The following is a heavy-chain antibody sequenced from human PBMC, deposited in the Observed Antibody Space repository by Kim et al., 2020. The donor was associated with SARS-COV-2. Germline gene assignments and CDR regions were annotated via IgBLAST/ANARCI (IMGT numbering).Heavy chain of an antibody. CDR1: GGSISSYY. CDR2: IYYSGST. CDR3: ARHINWFDP. V-gene: IGHV4-59*08. J-gene: IGHJ5*02. Sequence: SETLSLTCTVSGGSISSYYWSWIRQPPGKGLEWIGYIYYSGSTNYNPSLKSRVTMSVDTSKNQFSLKLSSVTAADTAVYYCARHINWFDPWGQGTLLTVSS.